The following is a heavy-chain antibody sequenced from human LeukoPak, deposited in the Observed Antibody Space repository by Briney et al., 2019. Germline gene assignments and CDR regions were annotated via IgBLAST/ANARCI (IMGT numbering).Heavy chain of an antibody. CDR3: ARENYGSGSYRDYYYGIDV. J-gene: IGHJ6*04. CDR1: GFTFSSYS. V-gene: IGHV3-21*01. D-gene: IGHD3-10*01. CDR2: ISSSSSYI. Sequence: GGSLRLSCAASGFTFSSYSMNWVRQAPGKGLEWVSSISSSSSYIYYADSVKGRFTISRDNAKNSLYLQMNSLRAEDTAVYYCARENYGSGSYRDYYYGIDVWGKGTTVTVSS.